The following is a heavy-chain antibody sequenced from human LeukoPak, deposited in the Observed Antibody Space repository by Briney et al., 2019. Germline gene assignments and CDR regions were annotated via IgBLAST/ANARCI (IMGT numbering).Heavy chain of an antibody. Sequence: GGSLRLSCAASGFTFSSYWMYWVRQAPGKGLVWVSRIHSDGSSTTYADSVKGRFTISRDNAENTLYLQMNGLRAEDTAVYYCARGGGPKYYYDSSGYSWFDPWGQGTLVTVSS. CDR1: GFTFSSYW. D-gene: IGHD3-22*01. CDR2: IHSDGSST. CDR3: ARGGGPKYYYDSSGYSWFDP. J-gene: IGHJ5*02. V-gene: IGHV3-74*01.